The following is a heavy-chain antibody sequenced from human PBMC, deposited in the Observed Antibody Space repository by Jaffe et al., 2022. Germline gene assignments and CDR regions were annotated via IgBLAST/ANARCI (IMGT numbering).Heavy chain of an antibody. CDR3: ARIPGRPTRRNFDY. CDR1: GYDFSGTYW. J-gene: IGHJ4*02. CDR2: LYPGDSNI. D-gene: IGHD6-6*01. V-gene: IGHV5-51*03. Sequence: EVRLVQSGAEVRKPGESLKISCTTSGYDFSGTYWIGWVRQKPGKGLEWMGILYPGDSNIKYSPSFQGQVTISADRSISTAYLQWNNLEASDTAIYYCARIPGRPTRRNFDYWGQGTLVTVSS.